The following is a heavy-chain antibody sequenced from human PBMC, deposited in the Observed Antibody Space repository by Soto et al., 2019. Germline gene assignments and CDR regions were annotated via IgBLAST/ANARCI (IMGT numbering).Heavy chain of an antibody. CDR1: GGSISSGNYY. CDR2: MSYSGST. J-gene: IGHJ4*02. Sequence: QVQLQESGPGLVKPSQTLSLPCTVSGGSISSGNYYWSWIRQPPGKGLEWIGFMSYSGSTSYNASLKSRVTMSVATSKSQFSLNLSFVTAADTAVYYCATMGTPATGLYYFDNWGQGTLVTVSS. V-gene: IGHV4-30-4*01. CDR3: ATMGTPATGLYYFDN. D-gene: IGHD1-7*01.